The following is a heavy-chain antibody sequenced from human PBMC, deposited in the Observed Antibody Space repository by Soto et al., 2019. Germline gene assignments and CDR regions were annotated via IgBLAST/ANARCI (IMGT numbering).Heavy chain of an antibody. CDR3: SRTNYYDTDWFDP. D-gene: IGHD3-22*01. CDR2: ISAYNGNT. CDR1: GYTFTSYG. Sequence: QIQLVQSGAEVKKPGASVKVSCKASGYTFTSYGISWVRQAPGQGLEWMGWISAYNGNTNYAQKLQGRVTMTTDTSTSTVYMEVRSFRSDDTAVYYCSRTNYYDTDWFDPWGQGTLVTVSS. J-gene: IGHJ5*02. V-gene: IGHV1-18*01.